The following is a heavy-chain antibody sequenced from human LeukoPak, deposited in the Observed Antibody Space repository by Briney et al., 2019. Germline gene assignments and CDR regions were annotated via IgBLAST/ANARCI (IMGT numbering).Heavy chain of an antibody. CDR1: GFTFRNYA. V-gene: IGHV3-30*02. CDR3: AKEHCSSTSCYEDY. Sequence: AGGSLRLSCAASGFTFRNYAMHWVRQAPGKGLEWVAFIRYDGSNKYYADSVKGRFTISRDNSKNTLYLQMNSLRAEDTAVYYCAKEHCSSTSCYEDYWGQGTLVTVSS. CDR2: IRYDGSNK. J-gene: IGHJ4*02. D-gene: IGHD2-2*01.